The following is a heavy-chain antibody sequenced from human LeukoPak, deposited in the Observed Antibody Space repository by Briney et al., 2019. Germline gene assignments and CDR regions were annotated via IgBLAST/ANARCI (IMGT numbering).Heavy chain of an antibody. J-gene: IGHJ4*02. CDR1: TFTSYX. CDR3: ARDWGGAIDY. Sequence: TFTSYXXXWVRQAXGQGLEWMGWISAYNGNTNYAQKLQGRVTITTDTSTSKDYMELRSLRSDDTAVYYCARDWGGAIDYWGQGTLVTVSS. V-gene: IGHV1-18*01. CDR2: ISAYNGNT. D-gene: IGHD3-16*01.